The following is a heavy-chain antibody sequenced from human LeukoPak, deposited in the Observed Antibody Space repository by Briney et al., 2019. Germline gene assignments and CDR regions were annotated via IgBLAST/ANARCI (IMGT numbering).Heavy chain of an antibody. J-gene: IGHJ4*02. CDR3: AGAGDY. V-gene: IGHV3-48*04. Sequence: GGSLRLSCTASGFTFGDYAMSWFRQAPGKGLEWVSYISSSSSTIYYADSVKGRFTISRDNAKNSLHLQMNSLRVEDTALYYCAGAGDYWGQGTLVTVSS. CDR1: GFTFGDYA. CDR2: ISSSSSTI.